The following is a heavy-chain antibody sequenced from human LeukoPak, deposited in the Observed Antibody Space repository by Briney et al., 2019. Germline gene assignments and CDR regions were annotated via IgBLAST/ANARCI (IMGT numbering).Heavy chain of an antibody. CDR2: ISYDGSNK. D-gene: IGHD1-26*01. CDR3: ARGGVAPKYYYYGMDV. J-gene: IGHJ6*02. CDR1: GFTFSSYA. V-gene: IGHV3-30-3*01. Sequence: GRSLRLFCAASGFTFSSYAMHWVRQAPGKGLEWVAVISYDGSNKYYADSVKGRFTISRDNSKNTLYLQMNSLRAEDTAVYYCARGGVAPKYYYYGMDVWGQGTTVTVSS.